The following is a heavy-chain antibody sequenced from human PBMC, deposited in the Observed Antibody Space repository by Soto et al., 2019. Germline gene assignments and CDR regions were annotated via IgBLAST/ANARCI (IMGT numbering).Heavy chain of an antibody. D-gene: IGHD6-19*01. Sequence: VQLLESGGGLVQPGGSLRLSCAASGFTFRDYAMNWVRLSPGKGLEWVSDISGNGDSARHADSVKGRFTISRDNSRKTLLLQMNSLRVDDTAVYYCGKERRGSGWSVCNFWGQGTLVTVSS. CDR3: GKERRGSGWSVCNF. J-gene: IGHJ4*02. V-gene: IGHV3-23*01. CDR2: ISGNGDSA. CDR1: GFTFRDYA.